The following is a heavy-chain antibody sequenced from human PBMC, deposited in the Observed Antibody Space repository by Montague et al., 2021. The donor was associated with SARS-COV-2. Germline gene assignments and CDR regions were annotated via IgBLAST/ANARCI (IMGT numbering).Heavy chain of an antibody. D-gene: IGHD3-10*01. V-gene: IGHV6-1*01. CDR1: GDSVSSNSAT. Sequence: CAISGDSVSSNSATWNWIRQSPSRGLEWLGRTYYRFKWSTNYAVSVQSRITVNPDTSKNHFSLQLNSVTPEDTAVYYCARGQNFGSGNSCNFDHWGQGTLVTVSS. CDR3: ARGQNFGSGNSCNFDH. CDR2: TYYRFKWST. J-gene: IGHJ4*02.